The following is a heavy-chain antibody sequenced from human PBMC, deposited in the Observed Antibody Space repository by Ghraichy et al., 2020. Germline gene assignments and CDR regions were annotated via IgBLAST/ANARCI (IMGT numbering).Heavy chain of an antibody. CDR2: INPNSGGT. J-gene: IGHJ6*02. D-gene: IGHD6-19*01. CDR1: GYTFTGYY. V-gene: IGHV1-2*02. CDR3: AREKYSSGWYLSNNYYYYGMDV. Sequence: ASVKVSCKASGYTFTGYYMHWVRQAPGQGLEWMGWINPNSGGTNYAQKFQGRVTMTRDTSISTAYMELSRLRSDDTAVYYCAREKYSSGWYLSNNYYYYGMDVWGQGTTVTVSS.